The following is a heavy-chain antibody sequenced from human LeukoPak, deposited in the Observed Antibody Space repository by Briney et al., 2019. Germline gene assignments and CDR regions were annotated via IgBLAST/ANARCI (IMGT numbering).Heavy chain of an antibody. D-gene: IGHD2-15*01. CDR2: ISGSSNTI. CDR3: ARDSGGIEDAFDI. Sequence: GGSLRLSCVASGFTFKRDSMNWVRQAPGKGLEWVSYISGSSNTIHYADSVQGRFTVSRDNDKKSLYLQMNSLRAEDTALYYRARDSGGIEDAFDIWGQGTMVTVSS. J-gene: IGHJ3*02. CDR1: GFTFKRDS. V-gene: IGHV3-48*01.